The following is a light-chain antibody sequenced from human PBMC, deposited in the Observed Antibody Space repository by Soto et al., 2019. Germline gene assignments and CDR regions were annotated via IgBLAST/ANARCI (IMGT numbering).Light chain of an antibody. CDR3: GTWDTSLSAVV. CDR2: DNY. J-gene: IGLJ2*01. CDR1: SPNIGGNT. V-gene: IGLV1-51*01. Sequence: QSVLTQPPSASGTPGQRVTISCSGSSPNIGGNTVNWYQQVPGTAPKLLIYDNYKRPSGIPDRFSGSKSGTSATLGITGLQTGDEADYYCGTWDTSLSAVVFGGGTKLTVL.